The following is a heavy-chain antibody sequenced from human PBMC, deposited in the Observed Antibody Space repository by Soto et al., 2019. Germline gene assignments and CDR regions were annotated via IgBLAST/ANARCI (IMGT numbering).Heavy chain of an antibody. CDR3: ARTRGYSSSPPDY. J-gene: IGHJ4*02. CDR1: GFTFSSYW. CDR2: IKQDGSEK. V-gene: IGHV3-7*01. D-gene: IGHD6-13*01. Sequence: GGSLRLSCAASGFTFSSYWMSWVRQAPGKGLEWVANIKQDGSEKYHVDSVKGRFTISRDNAKNSLYLQMNSLRAEDTAVYYCARTRGYSSSPPDYWGQGTLVTVSS.